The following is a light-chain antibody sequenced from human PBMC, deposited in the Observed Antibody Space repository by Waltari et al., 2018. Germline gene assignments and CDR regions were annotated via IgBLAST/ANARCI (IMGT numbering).Light chain of an antibody. CDR2: DVD. CDR1: GSDVGGYIY. Sequence: QSALTQPRSVSGSPGQSVTISCTGSGSDVGGYIYVSWYHHHPGRAPKVGIYDVDNRPSGVPDRFSGSQSGKTASLTISGLQAEDEGDYYCCSYAGRYTFVFGSGTRVTVL. J-gene: IGLJ1*01. V-gene: IGLV2-11*01. CDR3: CSYAGRYTFV.